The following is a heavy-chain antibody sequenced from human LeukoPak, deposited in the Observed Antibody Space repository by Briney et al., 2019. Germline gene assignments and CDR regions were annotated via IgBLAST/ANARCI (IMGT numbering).Heavy chain of an antibody. CDR2: IRYDGSNK. V-gene: IGHV3-30*02. CDR1: GFTFSSYG. J-gene: IGHJ3*01. D-gene: IGHD3-22*01. CDR3: AKELDSVGWDDAFDF. Sequence: GGSLRLSCAASGFTFSSYGMHWVRQAPGKGLEWVAFIRYDGSNKYYADSVKGRFTISRDTSQNTVYLQMNSLRTHDTALYYCAKELDSVGWDDAFDFWGQGTVVTVAS.